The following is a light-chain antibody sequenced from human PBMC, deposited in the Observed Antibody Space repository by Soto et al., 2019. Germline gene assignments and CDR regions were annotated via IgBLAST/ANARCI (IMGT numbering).Light chain of an antibody. CDR2: DVS. V-gene: IGLV2-11*01. J-gene: IGLJ2*01. Sequence: SVLTQPRSVSGSPGQSVTISCTGTSSDVGGYNYVSWYQQHPGKAPKLMIYDVSKRPSGVPDRFSGSKSGNTASLTISGLQAEDEADYYCCSYAGSYTFVVFGGGTQLTVL. CDR1: SSDVGGYNY. CDR3: CSYAGSYTFVV.